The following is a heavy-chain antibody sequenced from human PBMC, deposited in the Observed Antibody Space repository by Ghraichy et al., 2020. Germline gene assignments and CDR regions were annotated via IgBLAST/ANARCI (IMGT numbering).Heavy chain of an antibody. D-gene: IGHD3-3*01. CDR1: GGTFSSYA. J-gene: IGHJ6*03. CDR2: IIPIFGTA. Sequence: SVKVSCKASGGTFSSYAISWVRQAPGQGLEWMGGIIPIFGTANYAQKFQGRVTLTADESTSTAYMELSSLRSEDTAVYYCARVNYDFWSGYPNYYYYMDVWGKGTTVTVSS. V-gene: IGHV1-69*01. CDR3: ARVNYDFWSGYPNYYYYMDV.